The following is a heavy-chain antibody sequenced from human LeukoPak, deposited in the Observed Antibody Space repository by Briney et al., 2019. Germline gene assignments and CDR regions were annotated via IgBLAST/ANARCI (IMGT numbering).Heavy chain of an antibody. CDR1: GFTFSNVW. Sequence: PGGSLRLSCAASGFTFSNVWMSWVRQAPGKGLEWVAHIKQDGSQEYYVDSVRGRFTISRDNAKNSLNLQMNYLRSDDTAVYYCARGVPYPSWSGPHYSDDWGQGILVTVSS. CDR3: ARGVPYPSWSGPHYSDD. J-gene: IGHJ4*02. D-gene: IGHD3-3*01. CDR2: IKQDGSQE. V-gene: IGHV3-7*01.